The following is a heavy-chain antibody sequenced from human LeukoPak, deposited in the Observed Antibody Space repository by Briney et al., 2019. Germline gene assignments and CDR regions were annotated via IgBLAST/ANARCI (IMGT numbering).Heavy chain of an antibody. J-gene: IGHJ4*02. CDR3: ASDSSGYYETGKIDY. V-gene: IGHV4-34*01. CDR2: INHSGST. Sequence: PSETLSLTCAVYGGSFSGYYWSWIRQPPGKGLEWIGEINHSGSTNYNPSLKSRVTISVDTSKNQLSLKLSSVTAADTAVYYCASDSSGYYETGKIDYWGQGTLVTVSS. CDR1: GGSFSGYY. D-gene: IGHD3-22*01.